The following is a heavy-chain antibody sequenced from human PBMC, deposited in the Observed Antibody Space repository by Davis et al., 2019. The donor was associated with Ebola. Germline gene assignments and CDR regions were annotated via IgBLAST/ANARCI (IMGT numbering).Heavy chain of an antibody. Sequence: SETLSLTCAVSGGSISSSNWWRWVRQPPGKGLEWIGEINHSGSTSYNPSLKSRLIISIDTSKNQFSLQLNSVTAADTAVYYCARGDLGGKQLVYWGQGTLVTVSS. J-gene: IGHJ4*02. CDR3: ARGDLGGKQLVY. D-gene: IGHD6-13*01. CDR2: INHSGST. V-gene: IGHV4-4*02. CDR1: GGSISSSNW.